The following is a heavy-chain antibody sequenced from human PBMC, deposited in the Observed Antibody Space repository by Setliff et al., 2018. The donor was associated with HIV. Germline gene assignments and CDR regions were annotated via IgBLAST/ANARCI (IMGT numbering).Heavy chain of an antibody. D-gene: IGHD5-12*01. J-gene: IGHJ3*02. CDR3: ATGKNSGYDSDAFDI. Sequence: ASVKVSCKASGYTFTSYAINWVRQDTGQGLEWMGWMNPNSGKTAYAQKFQGRVTMPRNTSISTASMELSSLISEDTAVYYCATGKNSGYDSDAFDIWGQGTMVTVSS. CDR1: GYTFTSYA. V-gene: IGHV1-8*02. CDR2: MNPNSGKT.